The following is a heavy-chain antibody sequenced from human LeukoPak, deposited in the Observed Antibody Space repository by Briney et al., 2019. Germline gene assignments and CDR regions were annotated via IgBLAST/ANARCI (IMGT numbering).Heavy chain of an antibody. D-gene: IGHD2-15*01. V-gene: IGHV3-23*01. CDR3: ARYCSGSICYSGVDY. Sequence: PGGSLRLSCAASGFTFSSYAMSWVRQAPGKGLEWVSAISGSGGSTYYADSVKGRFTISRDNSKNTLYLQMSSLRAEDTAVYYCARYCSGSICYSGVDYWGQGTLVPVSS. CDR2: ISGSGGST. J-gene: IGHJ4*02. CDR1: GFTFSSYA.